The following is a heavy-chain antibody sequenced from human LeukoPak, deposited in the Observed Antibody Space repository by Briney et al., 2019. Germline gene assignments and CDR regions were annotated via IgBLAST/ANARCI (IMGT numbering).Heavy chain of an antibody. D-gene: IGHD2-2*01. CDR3: TREPKGVVPAAGFDY. Sequence: GGSLRLSCTASGFTFGDYAMSWFRQAPGKGLEWVGFIRSKAYGGTTEYAASVKGRFTISRDDSKSITYLQMNSLKTEDTAVYYCTREPKGVVPAAGFDYWGQGTLVTVSS. CDR1: GFTFGDYA. CDR2: IRSKAYGGTT. V-gene: IGHV3-49*03. J-gene: IGHJ4*02.